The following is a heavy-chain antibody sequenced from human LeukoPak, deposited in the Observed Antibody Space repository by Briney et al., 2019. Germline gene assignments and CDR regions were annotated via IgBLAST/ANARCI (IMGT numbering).Heavy chain of an antibody. V-gene: IGHV4-4*07. CDR1: GGSISTYY. CDR2: VYPSGRT. Sequence: SETLSLTCTVSGGSISTYYWSWIRQPPGKGLEWIGRVYPSGRTSYNPSLENRVTMSVDTSKKQLSLKLRSVTAADTAVYYCASGRRISAANWFDPWGQGTLVTVSS. CDR3: ASGRRISAANWFDP. J-gene: IGHJ5*02. D-gene: IGHD6-13*01.